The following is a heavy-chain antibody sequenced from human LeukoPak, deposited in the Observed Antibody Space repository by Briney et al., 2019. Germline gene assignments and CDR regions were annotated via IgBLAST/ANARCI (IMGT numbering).Heavy chain of an antibody. CDR3: AREYWHDRSGHPIDH. V-gene: IGHV3-30-3*01. D-gene: IGHD3-22*01. Sequence: HPGGSLRLSCAASGFTFSNYAIHWVRQAPGKGLEWIAIISYDGTKKYYADSVKGRFTISRDISKNTLLQINSLRPEDTAVYFCAREYWHDRSGHPIDHWGQGTLVTVSS. CDR2: ISYDGTKK. J-gene: IGHJ4*02. CDR1: GFTFSNYA.